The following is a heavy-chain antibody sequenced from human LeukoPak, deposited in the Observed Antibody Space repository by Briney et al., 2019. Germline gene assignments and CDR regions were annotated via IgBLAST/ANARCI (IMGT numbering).Heavy chain of an antibody. CDR1: GGSISSYY. D-gene: IGHD3-22*01. V-gene: IGHV4-4*07. CDR2: IYTSGST. Sequence: SETLSLTCTVSGGSISSYYWSWIRQPAGKGLEWIGRIYTSGSTNYNPSLKSRVTMSVDTSKNQFSLKLSSVTAADTAVYYCAREPTPGYDSSGYYNDAFDIWGQGTMVTVSS. CDR3: AREPTPGYDSSGYYNDAFDI. J-gene: IGHJ3*02.